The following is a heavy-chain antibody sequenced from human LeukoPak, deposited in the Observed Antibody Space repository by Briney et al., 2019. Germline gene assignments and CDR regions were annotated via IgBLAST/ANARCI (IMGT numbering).Heavy chain of an antibody. Sequence: GGSLRLSCAASGFTFSSYSMNWVRQAPGKGLEWVSYISSSSSTIYYADSVKGRFTISRDNSKNTLYLQMNSLRAEDTAVYYCAKDLTPPRAVAGFDYWGQGTLVTVSS. D-gene: IGHD6-19*01. CDR2: ISSSSSTI. CDR1: GFTFSSYS. V-gene: IGHV3-48*01. J-gene: IGHJ4*02. CDR3: AKDLTPPRAVAGFDY.